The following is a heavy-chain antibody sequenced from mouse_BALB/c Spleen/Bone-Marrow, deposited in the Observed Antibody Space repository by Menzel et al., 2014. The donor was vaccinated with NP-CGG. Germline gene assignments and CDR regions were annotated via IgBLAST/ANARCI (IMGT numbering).Heavy chain of an antibody. V-gene: IGHV5-17*02. CDR3: ARPHFYGNYFDY. Sequence: EVQLVESGGGLVQPGGSRKLSCAASGFTFXNFGMHWFRQSPEKGLEWVAFVSTGSTIIYYADTVKGRFTISRDNPENTLFLQMTSLRSEDTAIYYCARPHFYGNYFDYWGQGTTLTVSS. D-gene: IGHD2-1*01. CDR2: VSTGSTII. J-gene: IGHJ2*01. CDR1: GFTFXNFG.